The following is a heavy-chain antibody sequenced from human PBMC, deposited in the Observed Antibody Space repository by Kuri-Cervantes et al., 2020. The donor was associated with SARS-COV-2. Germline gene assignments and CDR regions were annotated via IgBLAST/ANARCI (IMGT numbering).Heavy chain of an antibody. CDR2: INPDRGNT. CDR1: GYTSTGYY. V-gene: IGHV1-2*02. Sequence: ASVKVSCKASGYTSTGYYIHWVRQAPGQGLEWMGWINPDRGNTNYAQKFQGRVTLARDTSIRTAYMEVTSLTYDDTAVYYCAREDFSSLGAPHGLDYWGQGTLVTVSS. J-gene: IGHJ4*02. D-gene: IGHD1-26*01. CDR3: AREDFSSLGAPHGLDY.